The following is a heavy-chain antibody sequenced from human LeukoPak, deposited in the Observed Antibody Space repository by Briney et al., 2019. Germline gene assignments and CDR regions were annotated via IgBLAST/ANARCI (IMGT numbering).Heavy chain of an antibody. CDR2: IYSSGST. CDR3: ARGGDYWLPQIDY. J-gene: IGHJ4*02. D-gene: IGHD4-17*01. V-gene: IGHV4-4*07. Sequence: PSETLSLTCTVSSGSISSYYWNWIRQPAGKGLEWIGRIYSSGSTNYNPSLKSRLTMSVDTSKNQFSLNLSSVTAADTAVYYCARGGDYWLPQIDYWGQGTLVTVSS. CDR1: SGSISSYY.